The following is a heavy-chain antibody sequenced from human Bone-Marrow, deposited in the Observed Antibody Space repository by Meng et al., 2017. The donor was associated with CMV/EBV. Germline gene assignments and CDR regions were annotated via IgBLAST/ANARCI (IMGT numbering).Heavy chain of an antibody. J-gene: IGHJ6*02. D-gene: IGHD3-9*01. CDR3: ARADKSFAVGDTYILRPFYYYYGMDV. CDR2: INPNSAAT. CDR1: GYTFTDYY. Sequence: ASVKVSCKASGYTFTDYYMNWVRQAPGQGLEWMGWINPNSAATNYAKKFQGRVTMTRDTSINTAYMELRRLRSDDTAVYYCARADKSFAVGDTYILRPFYYYYGMDVWGQGTAVTVSS. V-gene: IGHV1-2*02.